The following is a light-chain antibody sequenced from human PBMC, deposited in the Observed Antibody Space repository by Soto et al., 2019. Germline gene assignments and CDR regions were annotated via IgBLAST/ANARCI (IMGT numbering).Light chain of an antibody. CDR3: QQRNIWPPVT. CDR2: GAF. J-gene: IGKJ5*01. V-gene: IGKV3-11*01. CDR1: QSVGGSS. Sequence: ETVLTQSPGTLSLSPGERATLSCRAGQSVGGSSLAWYQQRPGQAPRLLIYGAFNRATGIPARFSGSGSGTDFTLTISSLEPEDFAVYYCQQRNIWPPVTFGQGTRLEIK.